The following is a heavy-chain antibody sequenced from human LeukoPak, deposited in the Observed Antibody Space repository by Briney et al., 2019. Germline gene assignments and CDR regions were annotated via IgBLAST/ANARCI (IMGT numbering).Heavy chain of an antibody. CDR2: ISYDGSNK. Sequence: TGGSLRLSCAASGFTFSSYAMHWVRQAPGKGLEWVAVISYDGSNKYYADSVKGRFTISRDNSKNTLYLQMNSLRAEDTAVYYCARGVAGSGWYWDYFDYWGQGTLVTVSS. J-gene: IGHJ4*02. D-gene: IGHD6-19*01. V-gene: IGHV3-30-3*01. CDR1: GFTFSSYA. CDR3: ARGVAGSGWYWDYFDY.